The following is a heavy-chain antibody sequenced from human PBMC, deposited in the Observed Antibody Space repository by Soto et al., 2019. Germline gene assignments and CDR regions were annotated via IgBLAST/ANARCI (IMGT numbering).Heavy chain of an antibody. J-gene: IGHJ5*02. D-gene: IGHD1-7*01. V-gene: IGHV1-69*06. CDR3: ARDITGTNNWFDP. Sequence: VQLVQSGAEVKKPGSSVRVSCETSGDTFTSHTVNWLRQAPGQGLEWMGGIIPVFGSHNYAEKFQGRLTITADTSTNTAYMELRRLTSENKAVYFCARDITGTNNWFDPRGQEKLGTVS. CDR2: IIPVFGSH. CDR1: GDTFTSHT.